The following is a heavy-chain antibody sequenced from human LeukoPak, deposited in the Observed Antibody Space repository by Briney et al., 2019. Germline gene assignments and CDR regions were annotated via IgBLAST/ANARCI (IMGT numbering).Heavy chain of an antibody. CDR1: GFTFSSYA. CDR3: ARGHYYDSSGYYYVGDDNFDY. V-gene: IGHV3-30*09. Sequence: GGSLRLSCAASGFTFSSYAMHWVRQAPGKGLEWVAVISYDGSNKYYADSVKGQFAISRDNSKNTLYLQMNSLRAEDTAVYYCARGHYYDSSGYYYVGDDNFDYWGQGTLVTVSS. D-gene: IGHD3-22*01. CDR2: ISYDGSNK. J-gene: IGHJ4*02.